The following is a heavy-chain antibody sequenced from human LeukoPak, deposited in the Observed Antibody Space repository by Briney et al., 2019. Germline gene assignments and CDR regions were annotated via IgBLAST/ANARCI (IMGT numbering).Heavy chain of an antibody. J-gene: IGHJ4*02. Sequence: GRSLRLSCAASGFTFSSYGMHWVLQAPGKGLEWVAVISYDGSNKYYADSVKGRFTISRDNSKNTLYLQMNSLRAEDTAVYYCALWNSKPVFDYWGQGTLATVSS. CDR1: GFTFSSYG. CDR3: ALWNSKPVFDY. CDR2: ISYDGSNK. V-gene: IGHV3-30*03. D-gene: IGHD1-7*01.